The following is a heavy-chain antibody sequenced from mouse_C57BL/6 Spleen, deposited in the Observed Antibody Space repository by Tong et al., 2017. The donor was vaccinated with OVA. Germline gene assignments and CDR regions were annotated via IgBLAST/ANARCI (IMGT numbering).Heavy chain of an antibody. Sequence: EVQLQQSGPELVKPGASVKIPCKASGYTFTDYNMDWVKQSHGKSLEWIGDINPNNGGTSYNQKFKGKATLTVDKSSSRAYMELSSLTSEDSAVYYCARAIDYCGWEAMDYWGQGTSVTVSS. CDR3: ARAIDYCGWEAMDY. V-gene: IGHV1-18*01. J-gene: IGHJ4*01. D-gene: IGHD1-1*01. CDR2: INPNNGGT. CDR1: GYTFTDYN.